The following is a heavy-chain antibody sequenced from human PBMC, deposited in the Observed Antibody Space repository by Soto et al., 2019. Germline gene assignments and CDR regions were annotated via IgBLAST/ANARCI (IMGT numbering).Heavy chain of an antibody. CDR1: GFTFSSYA. Sequence: GGSLRLSCAASGFTFSSYAMSWVRQAPGKGLEWVADISGSGNEARHADSVRGRFTISRDNSRDTLFLQMNGLTVDDTAVYYCGKERRGSGWSVCNFWGQGTLVTVSS. J-gene: IGHJ4*02. D-gene: IGHD6-19*01. V-gene: IGHV3-23*01. CDR3: GKERRGSGWSVCNF. CDR2: ISGSGNEA.